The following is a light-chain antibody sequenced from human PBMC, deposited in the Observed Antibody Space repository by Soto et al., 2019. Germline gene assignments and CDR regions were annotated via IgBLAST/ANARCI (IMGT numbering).Light chain of an antibody. CDR1: QDIRNY. CDR3: QQYGSPSSVT. V-gene: IGKV1-33*01. J-gene: IGKJ5*01. Sequence: DIPMTQSPSSLSASVGDRVTITCQASQDIRNYLNWYQQKPGKAPRLVIYDASNLEKGVPSRFSGSGSGTDFTFTISSLQPEDIAAYDCQQYGSPSSVTFGQGTRLEIK. CDR2: DAS.